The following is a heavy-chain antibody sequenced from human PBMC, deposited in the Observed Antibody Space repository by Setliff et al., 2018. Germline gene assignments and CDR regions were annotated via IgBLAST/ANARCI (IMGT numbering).Heavy chain of an antibody. D-gene: IGHD3-22*01. CDR2: IYYSGST. V-gene: IGHV4-30-4*08. CDR3: ASAPLLYSDSSGLSGTFDI. Sequence: LSLTCTVSGGSISSGDYYWSWIRQPPGKGLEFVGYIYYSGSTYYNPSLKSRVTISIDTSKNQFSLKVNSVTAADTAVYYCASAPLLYSDSSGLSGTFDIWGQGTMVT. CDR1: GGSISSGDYY. J-gene: IGHJ3*02.